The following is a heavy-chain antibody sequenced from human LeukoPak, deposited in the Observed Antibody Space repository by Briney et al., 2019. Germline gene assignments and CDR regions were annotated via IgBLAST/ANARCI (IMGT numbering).Heavy chain of an antibody. J-gene: IGHJ5*02. CDR3: ARGQEGVDGDLFDP. D-gene: IGHD3-10*01. V-gene: IGHV1-46*01. CDR1: GYTFTSYY. CDR2: INPSGGST. Sequence: ASVKVSCKASGYTFTSYYMHWVRQAPGQGLEWMGIINPSGGSTSYAQKFQGRVTMTRNTSISTAYMELSSLRSENTAVYYCARGQEGVDGDLFDPWGQGTLVTVSS.